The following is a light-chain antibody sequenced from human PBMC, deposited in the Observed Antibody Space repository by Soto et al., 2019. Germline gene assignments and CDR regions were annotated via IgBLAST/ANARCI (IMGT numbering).Light chain of an antibody. CDR3: QQRGVWPLT. V-gene: IGKV3-15*01. J-gene: IGKJ4*01. CDR2: GAS. Sequence: EIVMTQSPATLSVSPGERATLSCRASQSVGSNLAWYQQKPGQAPRLLIYGASTRATDIPARFSGSGSGTEFALTINSLQSEDSAVYYCQQRGVWPLTFGGGTKVEIK. CDR1: QSVGSN.